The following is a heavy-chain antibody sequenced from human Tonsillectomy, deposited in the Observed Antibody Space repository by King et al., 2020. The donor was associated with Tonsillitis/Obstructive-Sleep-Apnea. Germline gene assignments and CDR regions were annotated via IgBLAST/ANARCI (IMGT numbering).Heavy chain of an antibody. Sequence: VQLQQWGAGLLKPSETLSLTCAVYGGSFSGYYWSWIRQPPGKGLEWIGEINHSGSTNYNPSLKSRVTISVDTSKNQFSLKLSSVTAADTAVYYCARVDTGITGVSLGYWGQGTLVTVSS. CDR2: INHSGST. CDR3: ARVDTGITGVSLGY. D-gene: IGHD1-20*01. V-gene: IGHV4-34*01. J-gene: IGHJ4*02. CDR1: GGSFSGYY.